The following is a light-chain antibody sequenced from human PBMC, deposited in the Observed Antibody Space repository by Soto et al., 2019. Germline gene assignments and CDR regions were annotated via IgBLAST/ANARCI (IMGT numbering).Light chain of an antibody. Sequence: EIVLTPSPGTLSLSPGERATLSCRARQSVSSSYLAWYQQKPGQAPRLLIYGASSRATGIPDRFSGSGSGTAFPLTISRLEPEDFAVYYCQQYGSSPLTFGGGTKVEIK. J-gene: IGKJ4*01. CDR3: QQYGSSPLT. V-gene: IGKV3-20*01. CDR2: GAS. CDR1: QSVSSSY.